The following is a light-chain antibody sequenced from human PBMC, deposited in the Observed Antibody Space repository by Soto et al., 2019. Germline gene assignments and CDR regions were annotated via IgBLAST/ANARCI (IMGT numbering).Light chain of an antibody. CDR3: QHYHSWPHT. V-gene: IGKV3-15*01. Sequence: ETVLTQSPATLSVSPGERATFSCRASQSVTTNLAWYQQKPGQVPRLRIYGASTRATGIPARFSGSGSGTEFTLSISSLQSDDFAIYHCQHYHSWPHTFGQGTKLEIK. J-gene: IGKJ2*01. CDR2: GAS. CDR1: QSVTTN.